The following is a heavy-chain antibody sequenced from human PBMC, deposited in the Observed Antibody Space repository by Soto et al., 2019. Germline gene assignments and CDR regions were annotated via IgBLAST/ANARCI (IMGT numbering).Heavy chain of an antibody. J-gene: IGHJ5*02. CDR2: IYYSGST. CDR3: ARHQSHSSSYVDP. D-gene: IGHD6-13*01. Sequence: SETLPLTWTVSGGSISSYYWIWIRQRPGKGLEWIGNIYYSGSTNYNPSLKRRVTISVDTSKIQFSLKLSSVTAADTAVYYCARHQSHSSSYVDPWGQGTLVTVSS. V-gene: IGHV4-59*08. CDR1: GGSISSYY.